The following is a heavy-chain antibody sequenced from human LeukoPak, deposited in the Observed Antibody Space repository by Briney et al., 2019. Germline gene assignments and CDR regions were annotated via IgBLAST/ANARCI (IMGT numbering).Heavy chain of an antibody. D-gene: IGHD4-17*01. Sequence: GGSLRLSCAASGFTFSSYSMNWVRQAPGKGLEWVSSISSSSSYIYYADSVKGRFTISRDNAKNSLYLQMDSLRAEDTAVYFCAKGGSYGDYGSYYFDYWGQGTLVTVSS. J-gene: IGHJ4*02. CDR3: AKGGSYGDYGSYYFDY. V-gene: IGHV3-21*01. CDR2: ISSSSSYI. CDR1: GFTFSSYS.